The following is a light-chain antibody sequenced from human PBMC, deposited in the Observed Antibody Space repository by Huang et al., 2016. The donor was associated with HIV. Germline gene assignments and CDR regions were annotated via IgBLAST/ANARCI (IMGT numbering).Light chain of an antibody. CDR1: ESISRN. CDR3: HQYNNWPPWT. CDR2: AAV. V-gene: IGKV3-15*01. J-gene: IGKJ1*01. Sequence: EIVLTQSPVTLSVSPGEGVILSCRASESISRNLAWFQQKPGEAPRLLIYAAVTRATGIPARFSGSGSGTEFTLTISSVQSDDFATYYCHQYNNWPPWTFGQGTRVDIK.